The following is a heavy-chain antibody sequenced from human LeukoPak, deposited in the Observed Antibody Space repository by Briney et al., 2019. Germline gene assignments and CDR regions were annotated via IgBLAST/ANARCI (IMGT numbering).Heavy chain of an antibody. V-gene: IGHV4-39*07. J-gene: IGHJ4*02. CDR1: GGSISSSSYY. D-gene: IGHD7-27*01. CDR2: IYYSGST. CDR3: ARGQLGMTVHFDY. Sequence: NPSETLSLTCTVSGGSISSSSYYWGWIRQPPGKGLEWIGSIYYSGSTYYNPSLKSRVTISVDTSKNQFSLKLSSVTAADTAVYYCARGQLGMTVHFDYWGQGTLVTVSS.